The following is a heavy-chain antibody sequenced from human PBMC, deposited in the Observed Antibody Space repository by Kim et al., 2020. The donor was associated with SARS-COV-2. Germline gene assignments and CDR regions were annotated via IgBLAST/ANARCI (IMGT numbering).Heavy chain of an antibody. D-gene: IGHD3-3*01. Sequence: SETLSLTCTVSGGSISSYSWSWIRQPPGKGLEWIGYIYYSGSTNYNPSLKSRVTISVDTSKNQFSLKLSSVTAADAAVYYCAREHREWLQYTANWYFDLWGRGTLVTVSS. CDR3: AREHREWLQYTANWYFDL. CDR1: GGSISSYS. CDR2: IYYSGST. J-gene: IGHJ2*01. V-gene: IGHV4-59*01.